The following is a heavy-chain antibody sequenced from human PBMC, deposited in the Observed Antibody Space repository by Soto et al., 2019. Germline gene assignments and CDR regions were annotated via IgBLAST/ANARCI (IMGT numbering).Heavy chain of an antibody. CDR1: GGSFSPNC. J-gene: IGHJ6*02. Sequence: SGSLSLSCAVCGGSFSPNCWAWIRQPPGKGLEWVGYIYFGGTTSYNPSLKSRVTISLETSNSQFSLKLSSVTAADTAVYYCASHSSNWKDEYYYCGMDVWGQGTTVTVSS. V-gene: IGHV4-59*12. D-gene: IGHD1-20*01. CDR2: IYFGGTT. CDR3: ASHSSNWKDEYYYCGMDV.